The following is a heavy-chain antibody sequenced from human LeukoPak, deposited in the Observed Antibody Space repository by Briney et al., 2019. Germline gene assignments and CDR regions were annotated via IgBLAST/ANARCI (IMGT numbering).Heavy chain of an antibody. CDR2: IYYSGST. Sequence: SETLSLTCTVSGGSISSYYWSWIRQPPGKGLEWIGYIYYSGSTNYNPSLKSRVTISVDTSKNQFSLKLSSVTAADTAVYYCARPTKGFCGGRSCYSYSYSRDVGAKGTRVPFPS. CDR1: GGSISSYY. CDR3: ARPTKGFCGGRSCYSYSYSRDV. D-gene: IGHD2-15*01. V-gene: IGHV4-59*01. J-gene: IGHJ6*03.